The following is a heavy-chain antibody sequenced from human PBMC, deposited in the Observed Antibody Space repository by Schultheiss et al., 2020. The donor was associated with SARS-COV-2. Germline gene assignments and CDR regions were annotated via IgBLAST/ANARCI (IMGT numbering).Heavy chain of an antibody. CDR1: GFTFSSYG. CDR3: AKVGAAQLGTKRTRNDY. CDR2: ISYDGSNK. D-gene: IGHD1-26*01. Sequence: SLRLSCAASGFTFSSYGMHWVRQAPGKGLEWVAVISYDGSNKYYADSVKGRFTISRDNSKNTLYLQMNSLRAEDTAVYYCAKVGAAQLGTKRTRNDYWGQGTLVTVSS. V-gene: IGHV3-30*18. J-gene: IGHJ4*02.